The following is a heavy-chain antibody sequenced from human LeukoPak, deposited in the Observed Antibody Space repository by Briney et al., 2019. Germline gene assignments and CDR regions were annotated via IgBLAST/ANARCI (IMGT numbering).Heavy chain of an antibody. Sequence: SETLSLTCTVSGGSISSYYWSWIRQPPGKGLEWIGYIYYSGSTNYSPSLKSRVTISVDTSKNQFSLKLSSVTAADTAVYYCARHTYSGSYLRLYPRGQGTLVTVSS. CDR2: IYYSGST. CDR3: ARHTYSGSYLRLYP. J-gene: IGHJ5*02. D-gene: IGHD1-26*01. V-gene: IGHV4-59*08. CDR1: GGSISSYY.